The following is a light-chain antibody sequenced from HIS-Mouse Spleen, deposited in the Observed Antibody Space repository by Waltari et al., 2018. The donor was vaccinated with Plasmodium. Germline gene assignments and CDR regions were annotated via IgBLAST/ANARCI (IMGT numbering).Light chain of an antibody. CDR2: EVS. CDR3: SSYAGSNNLV. V-gene: IGLV2-8*01. CDR1: SSDVGGYNY. Sequence: QSALTQPPSASGSPGQSVTISCTGTSSDVGGYNYVSWYQQNPGKAPKLMMYEVSKRPSVVPVRFSGSKSGNTASLTVSGLQAEDEADYYCSSYAGSNNLVFGGGTKLTVL. J-gene: IGLJ2*01.